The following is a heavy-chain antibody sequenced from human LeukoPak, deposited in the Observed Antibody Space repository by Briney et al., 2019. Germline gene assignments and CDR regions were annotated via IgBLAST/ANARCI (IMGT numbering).Heavy chain of an antibody. CDR3: ARLWRDGSNWHPDDN. CDR1: GASVNAYL. Sequence: SETLSLTCAVSGASVNAYLWSWIRQPAGQGLEWIGRTSVNDGATYNPSLMSRVTMSVDSSKNQSSLRLTSMTAADTAIYYCARLWRDGSNWHPDDNWGQGILVTVSS. V-gene: IGHV4-4*07. CDR2: TSVNDGA. D-gene: IGHD4-11*01. J-gene: IGHJ4*02.